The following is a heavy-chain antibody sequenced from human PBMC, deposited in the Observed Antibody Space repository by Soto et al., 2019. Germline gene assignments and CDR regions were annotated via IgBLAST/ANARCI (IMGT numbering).Heavy chain of an antibody. CDR3: ASLPQTSDEWPTGPNWFDP. CDR1: GGSISSYY. Sequence: LETLSLTCTVSGGSISSYYWSWIRQPPGKGLEWIGYIYYSGSTNYNPSLKSRVTISVDTSKNQFSLKLSSLRSEDTAVYYCASLPQTSDEWPTGPNWFDPWGQGTLVTVSS. V-gene: IGHV4-59*01. D-gene: IGHD3-3*01. J-gene: IGHJ5*02. CDR2: IYYSGST.